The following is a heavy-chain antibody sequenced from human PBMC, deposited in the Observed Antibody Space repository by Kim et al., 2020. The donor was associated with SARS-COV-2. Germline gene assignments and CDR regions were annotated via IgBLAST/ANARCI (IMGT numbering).Heavy chain of an antibody. CDR2: INTNTGNP. V-gene: IGHV7-4-1*02. CDR3: ARAQCTTTDCYRSY. Sequence: ASVKVSCKTSGYAFSAFGMNWVRQAPGQGLEWMGWINTNTGNPTYAQGFTGRFVFSLDTSVTTAFLQISSLKAADSAVYYYARAQCTTTDCYRSYWGQGTLVTVSS. CDR1: GYAFSAFG. J-gene: IGHJ4*02. D-gene: IGHD2-2*02.